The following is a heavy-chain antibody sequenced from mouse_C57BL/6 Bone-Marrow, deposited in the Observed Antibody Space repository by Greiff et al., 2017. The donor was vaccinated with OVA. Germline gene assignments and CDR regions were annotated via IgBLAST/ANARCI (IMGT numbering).Heavy chain of an antibody. CDR1: GYTFTSYG. Sequence: QVQLQQSGAELARPGASVKLSCKASGYTFTSYGISWVKQRTGQGLEWIGEIYPRSGNTYYNEKFKGKATLTADKSSSTAYMELRSLTSEDSAVYFCARRGGSSFSYWDFDVWGTGTTVTVSS. CDR3: ARRGGSSFSYWDFDV. V-gene: IGHV1-81*01. D-gene: IGHD1-1*01. J-gene: IGHJ1*03. CDR2: IYPRSGNT.